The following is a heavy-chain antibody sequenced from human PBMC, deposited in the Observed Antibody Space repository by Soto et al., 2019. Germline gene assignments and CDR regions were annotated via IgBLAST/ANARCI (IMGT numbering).Heavy chain of an antibody. J-gene: IGHJ4*02. CDR2: IIPILGIA. Sequence: QVQLVQSGAEVKKPGSSVKVSCKASGGTFSSYTISWVRQAPGQGLEWMGRIIPILGIANYAQKFQGRVTITADKSTSTAYMELSSLRSEDTAVYYGARVAVAGPNDFDYWGQGTLVTVSS. V-gene: IGHV1-69*02. CDR1: GGTFSSYT. D-gene: IGHD6-19*01. CDR3: ARVAVAGPNDFDY.